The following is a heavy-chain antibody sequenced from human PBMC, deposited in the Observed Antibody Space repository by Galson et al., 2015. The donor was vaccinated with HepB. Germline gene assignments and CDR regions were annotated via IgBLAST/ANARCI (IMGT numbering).Heavy chain of an antibody. J-gene: IGHJ4*02. CDR1: GGSISSGGYY. Sequence: LSLTCTVSGGSISSGGYYWSWIRQHPGKGLEWIGYIYYSGSTYYNPSLKSRVTISVDTSKNQFSLKLSSVTAADTAVYYCARGLRFLEWLIVYWGQGTLVTVSS. CDR2: IYYSGST. V-gene: IGHV4-31*03. CDR3: ARGLRFLEWLIVY. D-gene: IGHD3-3*01.